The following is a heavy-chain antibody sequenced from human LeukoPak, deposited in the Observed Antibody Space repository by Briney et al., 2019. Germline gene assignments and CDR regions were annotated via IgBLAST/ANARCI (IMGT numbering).Heavy chain of an antibody. V-gene: IGHV1-18*01. CDR3: ARVGGQLLWFGELYYYYGMDV. Sequence: ASVKVSCKASGYTFTSYGISWVRQAPGQGLEWMGWISAYNGNTNYAQKLQGRVTMTTDTSTSTAYMELRSLGSDDTAVYYCARVGGQLLWFGELYYYYGMDVWGQGTTVTVSS. J-gene: IGHJ6*02. CDR1: GYTFTSYG. D-gene: IGHD3-10*01. CDR2: ISAYNGNT.